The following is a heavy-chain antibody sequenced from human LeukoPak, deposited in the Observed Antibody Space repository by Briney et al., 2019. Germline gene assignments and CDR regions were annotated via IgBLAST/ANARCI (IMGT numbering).Heavy chain of an antibody. CDR1: GYTFIEYY. CDR2: INPDSGGT. J-gene: IGHJ4*02. D-gene: IGHD1-1*01. CDR3: ARGWIATTGTDY. V-gene: IGHV1-2*02. Sequence: ASVKVSCKASGYTFIEYYLHWVRQAPGQGLEWVGWINPDSGGTNYAQKFQGRVTMTRDTSISTAYMELSRLRSDDTAVYYCARGWIATTGTDYWGQGTLVTVSS.